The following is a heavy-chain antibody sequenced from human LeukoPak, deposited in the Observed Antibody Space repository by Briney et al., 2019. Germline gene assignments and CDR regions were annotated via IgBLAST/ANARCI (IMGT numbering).Heavy chain of an antibody. V-gene: IGHV3-30*18. J-gene: IGHJ6*03. CDR2: VTYDGSNK. CDR3: AKDYYGSGSYSLSYQYYGADV. Sequence: GGSLRLSCAASGFTFNSYGMHWVRQAPGKGLEWVAAVTYDGSNKYYADSVKGRFTISRDNSKNTLYLQMNSLRPDDRAVYYCAKDYYGSGSYSLSYQYYGADVWGKGTTVTVSS. CDR1: GFTFNSYG. D-gene: IGHD3-10*01.